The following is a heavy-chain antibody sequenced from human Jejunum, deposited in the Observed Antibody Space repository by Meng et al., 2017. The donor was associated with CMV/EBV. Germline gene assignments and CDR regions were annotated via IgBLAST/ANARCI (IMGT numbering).Heavy chain of an antibody. D-gene: IGHD1-14*01. CDR2: IYQSGST. CDR3: ARHEPGYSYFDS. CDR1: GYTINSGYY. V-gene: IGHV4-38-2*01. Sequence: VSGYTINSGYYWGWIRRPPGEGLEWIASIYQSGSTHYSPSLKSRVTMSVDTSKNQFSLKLSSVTAADTAVYFCARHEPGYSYFDSWGQGTLVTVSS. J-gene: IGHJ4*02.